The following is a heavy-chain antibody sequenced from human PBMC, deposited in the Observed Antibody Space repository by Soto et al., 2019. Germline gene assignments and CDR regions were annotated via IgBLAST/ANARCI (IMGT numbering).Heavy chain of an antibody. J-gene: IGHJ5*02. CDR1: GFTVSSRY. D-gene: IGHD3-16*01. CDR3: ARELWPDL. CDR2: ICSSVLA. Sequence: GGSLRLSCAVSGFTVSSRYINWVRLAPGKGLEWVSIICSSVLAYYAYSVWGRCTISRDIAKNILFLHMNNMRVDDSAIDYCARELWPDLWGQGTLVTVYS. V-gene: IGHV3-53*01.